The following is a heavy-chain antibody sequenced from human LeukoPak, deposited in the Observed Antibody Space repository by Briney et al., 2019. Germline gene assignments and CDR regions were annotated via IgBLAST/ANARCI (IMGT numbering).Heavy chain of an antibody. D-gene: IGHD3-22*01. Sequence: GGSLRLSCAASGFTFSSYAMSWVRQAPGKGLEWVSAISGSGGSTYYADSVKGRFTISRDNSKNTLYLQMNSLRAEDTAVYYCAKVPTYYYDSSGYPDQILRFDYWGQGTLVTVSS. CDR2: ISGSGGST. J-gene: IGHJ4*02. V-gene: IGHV3-23*01. CDR3: AKVPTYYYDSSGYPDQILRFDY. CDR1: GFTFSSYA.